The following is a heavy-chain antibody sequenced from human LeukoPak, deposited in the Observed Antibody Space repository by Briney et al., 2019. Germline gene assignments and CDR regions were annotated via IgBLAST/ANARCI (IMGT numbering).Heavy chain of an antibody. V-gene: IGHV4-34*01. CDR1: GGSFSGYY. Sequence: PSETLSLTCAVYGGSFSGYYWSWIRQPLGKGLEWIGDISHSGSTNCNPSLKSRVTISVDTSKNQFSLKLSSVTAADTAVYYCAREPEGWTLDYWGQGTMVTVSS. CDR3: AREPEGWTLDY. D-gene: IGHD1-14*01. CDR2: ISHSGST. J-gene: IGHJ3*01.